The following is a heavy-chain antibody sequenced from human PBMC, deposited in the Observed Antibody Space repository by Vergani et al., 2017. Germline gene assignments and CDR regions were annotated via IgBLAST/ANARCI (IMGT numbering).Heavy chain of an antibody. CDR2: IHPADSDT. V-gene: IGHV5-51*01. J-gene: IGHJ4*02. D-gene: IGHD3-22*01. CDR1: GYSFTNYW. CDR3: ARLYGRDSSGSKYFDY. Sequence: EVQLVQSGAEVKKPGEPLKISCQISGYSFTNYWIGWVRQMPGKGLEWMGIIHPADSDTRYSPSFQGQVTISVDKSISTAYLPRSSLRASDSAMYYCARLYGRDSSGSKYFDYWGQGTLVTVSS.